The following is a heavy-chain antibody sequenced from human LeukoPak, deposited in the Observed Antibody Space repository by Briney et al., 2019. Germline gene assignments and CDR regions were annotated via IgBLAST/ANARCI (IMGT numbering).Heavy chain of an antibody. CDR2: IYTSGST. Sequence: SETLSLTCTVSGGSISSYYWSWIRRPPGKGLEWIGYIYTSGSTNYNPSLKSRVTISVDTSKNQFSLKLSSVTAADTAVYYCARRAAVAGREFDYWGQGTLVPVSS. D-gene: IGHD6-19*01. CDR1: GGSISSYY. CDR3: ARRAAVAGREFDY. V-gene: IGHV4-4*09. J-gene: IGHJ4*02.